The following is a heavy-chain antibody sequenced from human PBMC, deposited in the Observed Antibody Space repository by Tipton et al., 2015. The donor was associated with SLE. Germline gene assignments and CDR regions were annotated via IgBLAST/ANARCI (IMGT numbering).Heavy chain of an antibody. CDR1: GGSVRSGSYY. CDR3: ARDSVEEWEQPDY. Sequence: TLSLTCTVSGGSVRSGSYYWGWIRQPPGKGLEWIGSIYYSGSTYYNPSLKSRVTISVDTSKNQFSLKLSSVTAADTAVYYCARDSVEEWEQPDYWGQGTLVTVSS. V-gene: IGHV4-39*07. D-gene: IGHD1-26*01. CDR2: IYYSGST. J-gene: IGHJ4*02.